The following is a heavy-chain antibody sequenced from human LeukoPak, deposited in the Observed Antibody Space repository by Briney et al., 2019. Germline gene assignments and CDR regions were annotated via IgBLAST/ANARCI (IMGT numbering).Heavy chain of an antibody. J-gene: IGHJ6*03. CDR1: VFTFSSNG. D-gene: IGHD7-27*01. CDR2: IRYDGSNK. CDR3: ARRLGNSYYYYYYMDV. Sequence: GGALRLSCAASVFTFSSNGMHWVRQAPGKGLEWVTYIRYDGSNKYYADSVKGRFTISRDNSKNTMYVQMNSLRAADTAVYYRARRLGNSYYYYYYMDVWGKGTTVTVSS. V-gene: IGHV3-30*02.